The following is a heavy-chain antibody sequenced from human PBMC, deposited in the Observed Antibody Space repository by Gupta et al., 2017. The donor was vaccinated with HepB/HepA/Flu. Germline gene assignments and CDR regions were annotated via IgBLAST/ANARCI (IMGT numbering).Heavy chain of an antibody. J-gene: IGHJ3*01. CDR2: ISWNSDFK. V-gene: IGHV3-9*01. D-gene: IGHD3-22*01. CDR3: VKEYDTSGYYTTGGALDF. Sequence: EVQLVESGGGLVEPGRSLRLSCAVSGFKFGDYAMHWVRPAPGKGLEWVAGISWNSDFKGYADSGMGRFTISRENAKNSLFLEMSSLRPEDTALYYCVKEYDTSGYYTTGGALDFWGQGTMVTVSS. CDR1: GFKFGDYA.